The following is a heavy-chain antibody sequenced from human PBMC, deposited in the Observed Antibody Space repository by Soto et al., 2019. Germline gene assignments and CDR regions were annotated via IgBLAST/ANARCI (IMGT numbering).Heavy chain of an antibody. CDR3: ARLHRSGWSGGLFDP. CDR2: ISAYNGNT. J-gene: IGHJ5*02. CDR1: GYTFTSYG. V-gene: IGHV1-18*04. Sequence: ASVKVSCKASGYTFTSYGISWVRQAPGQGLEWMGWISAYNGNTNYAQKLQGRVTMTTDTSTSTAYMELRSLRSDDTAVYYCARLHRSGWSGGLFDPWGQGTLVTGSS. D-gene: IGHD6-19*01.